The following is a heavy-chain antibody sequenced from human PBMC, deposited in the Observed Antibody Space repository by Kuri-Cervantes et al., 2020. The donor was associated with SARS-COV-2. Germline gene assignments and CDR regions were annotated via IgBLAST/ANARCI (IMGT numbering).Heavy chain of an antibody. J-gene: IGHJ5*02. V-gene: IGHV1-18*04. CDR1: GFTFIKYG. D-gene: IGHD3-22*01. CDR2: ISAYNGNT. Sequence: ASVKVSCKASGFTFIKYGITWVRQAPGQGLEWMGWISAYNGNTNYAQKLQGRVTMTTDTSTSTAYMELRSLRSDDTAVYYCARATMSHYYDSSPRWFDPWGQGTLVTVSS. CDR3: ARATMSHYYDSSPRWFDP.